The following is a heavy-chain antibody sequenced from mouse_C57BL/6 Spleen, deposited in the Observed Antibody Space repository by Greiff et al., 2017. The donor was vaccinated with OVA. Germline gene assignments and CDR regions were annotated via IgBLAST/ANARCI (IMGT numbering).Heavy chain of an antibody. CDR1: GYAFTNYL. V-gene: IGHV1-54*01. D-gene: IGHD1-1*01. Sequence: VKLQESGAELVRPGTSVKVSCKASGYAFTNYLIEWVKQRPGQGLEWIGVINPGSGGTNYNEKFKGKATLTADKSSSTAYMQLSSLTSEDSAVYFCARWGNGSSYWGQGTTLTVSS. J-gene: IGHJ2*01. CDR3: ARWGNGSSY. CDR2: INPGSGGT.